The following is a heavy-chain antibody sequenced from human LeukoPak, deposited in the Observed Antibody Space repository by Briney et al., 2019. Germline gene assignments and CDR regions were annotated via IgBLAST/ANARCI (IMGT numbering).Heavy chain of an antibody. V-gene: IGHV4-59*08. CDR3: ARHRRDYYGSGALFDI. CDR1: GGSISNYY. CDR2: IYSSGST. Sequence: SETLSLTCTVSGGSISNYYWSWIRQPPGKGLEWIGYIYSSGSTNYNPSLKSRVTISVDTSKNQFSLKLSSVTAADTAVYYCARHRRDYYGSGALFDIWGQGTMVTVSS. D-gene: IGHD3-10*01. J-gene: IGHJ3*02.